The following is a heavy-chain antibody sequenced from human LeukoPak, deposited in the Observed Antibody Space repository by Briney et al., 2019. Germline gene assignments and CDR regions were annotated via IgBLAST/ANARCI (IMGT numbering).Heavy chain of an antibody. CDR3: ARTLDCSSSSCSYGMDV. V-gene: IGHV4-59*08. D-gene: IGHD2-15*01. CDR1: GGSMSRYY. CDR2: IFYSGST. J-gene: IGHJ6*02. Sequence: KASETLSLTCAVSGGSMSRYYWSWIRQPPWKGLEWIGYIFYSGSTNYNPSLRSRVTISVDTSKNQFSLKLSSVTAADTAVYYCARTLDCSSSSCSYGMDVWGQGTTVTVPS.